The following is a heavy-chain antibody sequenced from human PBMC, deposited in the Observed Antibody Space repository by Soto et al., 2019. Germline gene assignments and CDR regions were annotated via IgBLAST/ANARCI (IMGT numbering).Heavy chain of an antibody. D-gene: IGHD2-21*02. Sequence: ATVKVSCKASGYTFTSYYMNWVLQAPGQGLEWMGIINPSGGSTSYAQKFQGRVTMTRDTSTSTVYMELSSLRSEDTAVYYCARGCGGDCYKMYYFDYWGQGTLVTVSS. CDR3: ARGCGGDCYKMYYFDY. CDR1: GYTFTSYY. V-gene: IGHV1-46*01. CDR2: INPSGGST. J-gene: IGHJ4*02.